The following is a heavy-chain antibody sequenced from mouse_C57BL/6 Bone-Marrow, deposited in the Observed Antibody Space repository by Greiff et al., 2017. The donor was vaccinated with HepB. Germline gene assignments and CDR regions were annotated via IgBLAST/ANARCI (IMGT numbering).Heavy chain of an antibody. CDR3: ARRTVRYAMDY. V-gene: IGHV1-63*01. D-gene: IGHD1-1*01. Sequence: VKLQESGAELVRPGTSVKMSCKASGYTFTNYWIGWAKQRPGHGLEWIGDIYPGGGYTNYNEKFKGKATLTADKSSSTAYMQFSSLTSEDSAIYYCARRTVRYAMDYWGQGTSVTVSS. CDR2: IYPGGGYT. CDR1: GYTFTNYW. J-gene: IGHJ4*01.